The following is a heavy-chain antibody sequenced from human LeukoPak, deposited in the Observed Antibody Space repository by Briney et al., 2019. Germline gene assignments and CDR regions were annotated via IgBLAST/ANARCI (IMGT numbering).Heavy chain of an antibody. D-gene: IGHD3-3*01. CDR2: INHSGST. V-gene: IGHV4-34*01. Sequence: SETLSLTCAVYGGSLSGYYWSWIRQPPGKGLEWIGEINHSGSTNYNPSLKSRVTISVDTSKNQFSLKLSSVTAADTAVYYCARGRYYDFWSGYYYWGQGTLVTVSS. CDR3: ARGRYYDFWSGYYY. CDR1: GGSLSGYY. J-gene: IGHJ4*02.